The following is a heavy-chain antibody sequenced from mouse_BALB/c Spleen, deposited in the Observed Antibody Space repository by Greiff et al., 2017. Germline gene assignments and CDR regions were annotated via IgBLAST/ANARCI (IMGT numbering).Heavy chain of an antibody. CDR2: IWSGGST. CDR3: ASTMITGAWFAY. J-gene: IGHJ3*01. D-gene: IGHD2-4*01. Sequence: VKLMESGPGLVQPSQSLSITCTVSGFSLTSYGVHWVRQSPGKGLEWLGVIWSGGSTDYNAAFISRLSISKDNSKSQVFFKMNSLQANDTAIYYCASTMITGAWFAYWGQGTLVTVSA. V-gene: IGHV2-2*02. CDR1: GFSLTSYG.